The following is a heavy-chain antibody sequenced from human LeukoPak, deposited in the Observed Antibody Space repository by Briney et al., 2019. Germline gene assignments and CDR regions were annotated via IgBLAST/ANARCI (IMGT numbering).Heavy chain of an antibody. CDR3: ARGLWVGATTADY. D-gene: IGHD1-26*01. CDR1: GYTFTGYY. J-gene: IGHJ4*02. V-gene: IGHV1-8*02. Sequence: ASVKVSCKASGYTFTGYYMHWVRQATGQGLEWMGWMNPNSGNTGYAQKSQGRVTMTRNTSISTAYMELSSLRSEDTAVYYCARGLWVGATTADYWGQGTLVTVSS. CDR2: MNPNSGNT.